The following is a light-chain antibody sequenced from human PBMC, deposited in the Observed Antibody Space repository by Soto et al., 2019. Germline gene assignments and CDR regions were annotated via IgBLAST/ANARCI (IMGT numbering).Light chain of an antibody. CDR1: QSILYSSNNKNY. Sequence: DIVMTQSPDSLAVSLGERATINCKSSQSILYSSNNKNYLVWYQQKPGQSPKMLIYWASTRESGVPDRFSGSGSGTDFTLTISSLQAEDVAVYYCQQYYNTPTFGQGTKVDIK. V-gene: IGKV4-1*01. CDR3: QQYYNTPT. CDR2: WAS. J-gene: IGKJ1*01.